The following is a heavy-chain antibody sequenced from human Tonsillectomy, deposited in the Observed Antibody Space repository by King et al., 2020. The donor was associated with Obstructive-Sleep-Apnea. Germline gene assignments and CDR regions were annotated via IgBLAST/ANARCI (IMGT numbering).Heavy chain of an antibody. D-gene: IGHD3-3*01. J-gene: IGHJ4*02. V-gene: IGHV5-10-1*03. Sequence: VQLVESGAEVKKPGESLRISCKGSGYSFTSYWISWVRQMPGKGLEWMGRIDPSDSYTNYSPSFQGHVTISADKSISTAYLQWSSLKASDTAMYYCARRVGYYDFWSGYPYYFDYWGQGTLVTVSS. CDR2: IDPSDSYT. CDR3: ARRVGYYDFWSGYPYYFDY. CDR1: GYSFTSYW.